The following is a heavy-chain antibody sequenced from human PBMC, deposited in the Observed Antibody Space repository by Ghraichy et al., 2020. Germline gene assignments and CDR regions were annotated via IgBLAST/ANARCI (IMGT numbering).Heavy chain of an antibody. Sequence: GGSLRLSCAASGFTFSNAWMNWVRQAPGKGLEWVGRIKSNTDGGTTDYAAPVKGRFPISRDDSKNTLYLQMNSLKTEETAVYYCTTDLGIAVAGKYYWGMDVWGQGTTVTVSS. V-gene: IGHV3-15*07. D-gene: IGHD6-19*01. CDR3: TTDLGIAVAGKYYWGMDV. CDR1: GFTFSNAW. CDR2: IKSNTDGGTT. J-gene: IGHJ6*02.